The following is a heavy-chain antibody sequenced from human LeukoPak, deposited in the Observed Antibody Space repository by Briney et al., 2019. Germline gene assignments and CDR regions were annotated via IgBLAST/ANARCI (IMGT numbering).Heavy chain of an antibody. CDR1: GYTFTSYY. Sequence: GASVKVSCKASGYTFTSYYMHWVRQAPGQGLEWMGIIHPSGGSTSYAQKFQGRVTMTRDTSTSTVYMELSSLRSEDTAVYYCARDKVVVQYYYYMDVWGKGTTVTVSS. D-gene: IGHD2-2*01. V-gene: IGHV1-46*01. CDR2: IHPSGGST. J-gene: IGHJ6*03. CDR3: ARDKVVVQYYYYMDV.